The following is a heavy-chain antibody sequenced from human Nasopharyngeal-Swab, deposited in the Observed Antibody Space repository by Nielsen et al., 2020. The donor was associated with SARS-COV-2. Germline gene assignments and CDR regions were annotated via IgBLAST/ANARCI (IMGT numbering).Heavy chain of an antibody. J-gene: IGHJ4*02. Sequence: ASVKVSCKASGYTFTSYYMHWVRQAPGQGLEWMGIINPSGGSTSYAQKFRGRVTVTTDTSISTVYMDLSSLRSEDTAVYYCARAIRYQLLSEFWGQGTLVTVSS. V-gene: IGHV1-46*01. CDR3: ARAIRYQLLSEF. CDR2: INPSGGST. CDR1: GYTFTSYY. D-gene: IGHD2-2*01.